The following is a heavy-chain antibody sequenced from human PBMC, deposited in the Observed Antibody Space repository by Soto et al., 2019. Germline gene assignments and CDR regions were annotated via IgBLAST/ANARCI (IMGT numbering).Heavy chain of an antibody. Sequence: GGSLRLSCAASGFTFSSYSMNWVRQAPGKGLEWVSSISSSSSYIYYADSVKGRFTISRDNAKNSLYLQMNSLRAEDTAVYYCARDLNPPAAAGQDAFDIWGQGTMVTVSS. V-gene: IGHV3-21*01. CDR2: ISSSSSYI. CDR3: ARDLNPPAAAGQDAFDI. J-gene: IGHJ3*02. CDR1: GFTFSSYS. D-gene: IGHD6-13*01.